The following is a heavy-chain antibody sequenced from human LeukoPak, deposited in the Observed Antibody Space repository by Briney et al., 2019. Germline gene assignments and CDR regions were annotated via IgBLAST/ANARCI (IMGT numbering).Heavy chain of an antibody. CDR3: ARESRETATLGF. Sequence: SETLSLTCSVSGGSISTTTYYWGWIRQPPGKGLEWIGTIYYSGSTYYNPSLKSRVTISVDTSKKQFSLKVSSVTAADTAVYYCARESRETATLGFWGQGTLVTVSS. J-gene: IGHJ4*02. CDR1: GGSISTTTYY. CDR2: IYYSGST. V-gene: IGHV4-39*07. D-gene: IGHD1-1*01.